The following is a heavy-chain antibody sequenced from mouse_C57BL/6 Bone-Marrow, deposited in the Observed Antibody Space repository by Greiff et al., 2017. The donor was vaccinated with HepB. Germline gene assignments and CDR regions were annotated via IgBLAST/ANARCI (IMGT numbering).Heavy chain of an antibody. CDR1: GFTFSDYY. V-gene: IGHV5-16*01. D-gene: IGHD1-1*02. CDR3: ARVVLAFDV. J-gene: IGHJ1*03. CDR2: INYDGSST. Sequence: EVMLVESEGGLVQPGSSMKLSCTASGFTFSDYYMAWVRQVPEKGLEWVANINYDGSSTYYLDSLKSRFIISRDNAKNILYLQMSSLKSEDTATYYCARVVLAFDVWGTGTTVTVSS.